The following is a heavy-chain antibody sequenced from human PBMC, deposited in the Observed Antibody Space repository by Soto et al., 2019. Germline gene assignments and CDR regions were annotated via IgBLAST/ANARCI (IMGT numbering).Heavy chain of an antibody. CDR2: IVPMFAAP. D-gene: IGHD2-21*01. Sequence: QVLLVQSGAEVKKPGSSVRVSCKTSGGTFSSFAISWVRLAPGQGLEWMGVIVPMFAAPTYAQKFQGRVSITADESTRTAYMELSRPRSDDTAVYYCARDRVMRVNAYYYGMDVWGQGATVTVSS. V-gene: IGHV1-69*12. J-gene: IGHJ6*02. CDR3: ARDRVMRVNAYYYGMDV. CDR1: GGTFSSFA.